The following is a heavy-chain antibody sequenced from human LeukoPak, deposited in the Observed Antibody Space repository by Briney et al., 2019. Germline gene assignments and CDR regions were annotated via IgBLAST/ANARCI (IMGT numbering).Heavy chain of an antibody. CDR2: IYYSGST. D-gene: IGHD3-22*01. J-gene: IGHJ4*02. CDR1: GGSISSYY. Sequence: SETLSLTCTDAGGSISSYYWSWIRQPPGKGLEWIGYIYYSGSTNYNPSLKSRVTMSVDTSKNQFSLKLSSVTTADTAVYYCARVDYDSSGYSDYWGQGTLVTVSS. V-gene: IGHV4-59*01. CDR3: ARVDYDSSGYSDY.